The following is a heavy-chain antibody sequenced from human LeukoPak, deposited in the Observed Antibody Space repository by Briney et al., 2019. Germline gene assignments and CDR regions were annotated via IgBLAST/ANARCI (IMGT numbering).Heavy chain of an antibody. CDR1: GFTFSNSG. V-gene: IGHV3-30*02. D-gene: IGHD1-26*01. Sequence: GGSLRLSCAVSGFTFSNSGFHWVRQAPGKGLEWVAFVRYDGTKKYYADSVTGRFTISRDNSRNTPYLQMNSLRPDDTALYYCAKDAGSSSLDYWGQGTLVTVSS. CDR3: AKDAGSSSLDY. J-gene: IGHJ4*02. CDR2: VRYDGTKK.